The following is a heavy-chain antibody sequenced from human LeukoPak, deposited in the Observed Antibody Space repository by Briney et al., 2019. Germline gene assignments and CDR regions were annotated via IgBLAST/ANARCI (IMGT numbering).Heavy chain of an antibody. V-gene: IGHV3-30*18. CDR1: GFTFSSYV. CDR2: ISYDGSNK. D-gene: IGHD3-9*01. J-gene: IGHJ4*02. Sequence: PGGSLRLSRAASGFTFSSYVMHWVRQAPGKGLEWVAVISYDGSNKYYADSVKGRFTISRDNSKNTLYLQMNSQRAEDTAVYYCAKDEQVLRYFDWLLVKYWGQGTLVTVSS. CDR3: AKDEQVLRYFDWLLVKY.